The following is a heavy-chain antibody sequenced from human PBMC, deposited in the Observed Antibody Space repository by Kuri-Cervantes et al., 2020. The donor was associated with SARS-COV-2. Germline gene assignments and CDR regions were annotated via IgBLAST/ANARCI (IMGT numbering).Heavy chain of an antibody. CDR1: GFTFSSYS. CDR3: AKDPLFRGTYDLGKLDS. V-gene: IGHV3-48*01. J-gene: IGHJ4*02. Sequence: LSLTCAASGFTFSSYSMNWVRQAPGKGLEWVSYISSSSTIYYADSVKGRFTISRDNAKNSLYLQMNSLRAEDTAVYYCAKDPLFRGTYDLGKLDSWGRGTLVTVSS. D-gene: IGHD3-3*01. CDR2: ISSSSTI.